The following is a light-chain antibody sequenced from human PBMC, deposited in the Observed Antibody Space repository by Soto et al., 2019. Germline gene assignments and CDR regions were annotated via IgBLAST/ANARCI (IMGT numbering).Light chain of an antibody. Sequence: LTQPRSACGYPGQSVTISYTGTSSDVGGYDYVSWYQQHPGKAPKLMIYEVSKRPSGVPDRFSGSKSGNTASLTVSGLQAEDEADYYCSSYAGSSTYVFGTGTKVTAL. CDR1: SSDVGGYDY. CDR2: EVS. V-gene: IGLV2-8*01. CDR3: SSYAGSSTYV. J-gene: IGLJ1*01.